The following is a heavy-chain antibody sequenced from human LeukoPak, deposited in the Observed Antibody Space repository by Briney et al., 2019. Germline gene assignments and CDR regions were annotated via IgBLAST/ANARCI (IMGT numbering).Heavy chain of an antibody. CDR3: AKDHLDTYYYDSSGRYYFDY. D-gene: IGHD3-22*01. J-gene: IGHJ4*02. CDR1: GFTFSSYA. Sequence: GGSLRLSCAASGFTFSSYAMSWVRQAPGKGLEWVSAISGSGGSTYYAASVKGRFTISRDNSKNTLYLQMNSLRAEDTAVYYCAKDHLDTYYYDSSGRYYFDYWGQGTLVTVSS. V-gene: IGHV3-23*01. CDR2: ISGSGGST.